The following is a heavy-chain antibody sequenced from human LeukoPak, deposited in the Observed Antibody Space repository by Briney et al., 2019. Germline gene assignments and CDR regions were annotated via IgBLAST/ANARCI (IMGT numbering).Heavy chain of an antibody. D-gene: IGHD6-13*01. Sequence: GGSLRLSCAASGFTFSSYGMTWVRQAPGKGLEWVSAIVGGGGTTYYADSVKGRFTISRDNSKNTLYLQMNSLRAEDTAVYYCARDIGIAAAGTLDYWGQGTLVTVSS. CDR1: GFTFSSYG. CDR2: IVGGGGTT. V-gene: IGHV3-23*01. J-gene: IGHJ4*02. CDR3: ARDIGIAAAGTLDY.